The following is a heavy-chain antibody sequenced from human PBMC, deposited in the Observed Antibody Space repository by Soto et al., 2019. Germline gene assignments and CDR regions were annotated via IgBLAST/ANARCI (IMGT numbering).Heavy chain of an antibody. D-gene: IGHD3-10*01. CDR2: IYYSGST. CDR3: ARHAITMVRGVIITHPNWFDP. V-gene: IGHV4-39*01. Sequence: QLQLQESGPGLVKPSETPSLTCTVSGGSISSSSYYWGWIRQPPGKGLEWIGSIYYSGSTYYNPSLKSRVTISVDTSKNQFSLKLSSVTAADTAVYYCARHAITMVRGVIITHPNWFDPWGQGTLVTVSS. CDR1: GGSISSSSYY. J-gene: IGHJ5*02.